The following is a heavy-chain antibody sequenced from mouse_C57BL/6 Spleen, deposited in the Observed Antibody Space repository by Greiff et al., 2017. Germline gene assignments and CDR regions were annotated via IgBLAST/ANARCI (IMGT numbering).Heavy chain of an antibody. CDR1: GYTFTSYW. Sequence: VQLQQPGAELVKPGASVKLSCKASGYTFTSYWMHWVKQRPGQGLEWIGMIHPNSGSTNYNEKFKSKATLTVDKSSSTAYMQRSSLTSEASAVYYCARVYYYGSSRYYCDYWGQGTTLTVSS. D-gene: IGHD1-1*01. CDR2: IHPNSGST. CDR3: ARVYYYGSSRYYCDY. V-gene: IGHV1-64*01. J-gene: IGHJ2*01.